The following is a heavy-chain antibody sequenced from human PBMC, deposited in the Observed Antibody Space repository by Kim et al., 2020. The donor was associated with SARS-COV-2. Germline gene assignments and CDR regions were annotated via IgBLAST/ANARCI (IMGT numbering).Heavy chain of an antibody. V-gene: IGHV3-74*01. CDR2: T. CDR3: ARGRGSYLLDY. D-gene: IGHD1-26*01. J-gene: IGHJ4*02. Sequence: TSYADSVKGRFTISRDNAKNTLYLQMNSRRAEDTAVYYCARGRGSYLLDYWGQGTLVTVSS.